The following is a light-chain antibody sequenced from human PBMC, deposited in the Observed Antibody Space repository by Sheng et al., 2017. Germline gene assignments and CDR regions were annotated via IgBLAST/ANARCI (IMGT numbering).Light chain of an antibody. CDR1: QGIVNS. CDR2: GAS. Sequence: EIVMTQSPSSLSASVGGRVTFTCRASQGIVNSLTWYQQKPGKAPKLLLYGASKLESGVPSRFSGSGSGTDYILTISSLQPEDVATYYCQRYDSAPRTFGQGTRLEIK. CDR3: QRYDSAPRT. V-gene: IGKV1-NL1*01. J-gene: IGKJ5*01.